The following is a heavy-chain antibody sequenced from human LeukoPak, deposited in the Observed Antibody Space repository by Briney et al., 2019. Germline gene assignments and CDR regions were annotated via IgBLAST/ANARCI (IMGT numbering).Heavy chain of an antibody. J-gene: IGHJ4*02. V-gene: IGHV3-30*04. CDR3: ARGGVRFTMIVVVITPFDY. CDR2: ISYGGSNK. CDR1: GFTFSSYA. D-gene: IGHD3-22*01. Sequence: GGSLRLSCAASGFTFSSYAMHWVRQAPGKGLEGVAVISYGGSNKYYADSVKGRFTISRDNSKNTLYLQMNSLRAEDTAVYYCARGGVRFTMIVVVITPFDYWGQGTLVTVSS.